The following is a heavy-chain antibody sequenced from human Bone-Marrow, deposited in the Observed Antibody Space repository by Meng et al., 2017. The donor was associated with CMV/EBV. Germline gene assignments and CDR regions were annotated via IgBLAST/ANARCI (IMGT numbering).Heavy chain of an antibody. Sequence: GESLKISCAASGFTFDDYGMSWVRQAPGKGLEWVSGINWSGVRTGYADSVEGRFTISRDNAKNSLYLQMNSLRAEDTDLYYCARGGYCSSISCYAGAGDYYGMDVWGEGTTVAVSS. V-gene: IGHV3-20*04. D-gene: IGHD2-2*01. J-gene: IGHJ6*04. CDR3: ARGGYCSSISCYAGAGDYYGMDV. CDR1: GFTFDDYG. CDR2: INWSGVRT.